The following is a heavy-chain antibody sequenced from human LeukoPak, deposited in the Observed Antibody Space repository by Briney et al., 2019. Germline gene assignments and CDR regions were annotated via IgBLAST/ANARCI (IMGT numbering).Heavy chain of an antibody. Sequence: GGSLRLSCAASGFTVSSNYMSWVRQAPGKGLEWVSGISWNSGSIGYADSVKGRFTISRDNAKNSLYLQMNSLRAEDTALYYCAKDMGAGYSYADYWGQGTLVTVSS. CDR1: GFTVSSNY. D-gene: IGHD5-18*01. V-gene: IGHV3-9*01. CDR3: AKDMGAGYSYADY. CDR2: ISWNSGSI. J-gene: IGHJ4*02.